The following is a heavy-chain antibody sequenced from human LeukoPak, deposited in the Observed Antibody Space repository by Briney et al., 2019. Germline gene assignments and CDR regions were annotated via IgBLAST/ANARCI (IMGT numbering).Heavy chain of an antibody. CDR1: GFTFSSYA. CDR2: ISGSGGST. D-gene: IGHD3-10*01. CDR3: AKAFITMVQGATTVVDY. Sequence: GGSLRLSCAASGFTFSSYAMSWVRQAPGKGLEWVSAISGSGGSTYYADSVKGRFTISRDNSKNTLYLQMNSLRAEDTAVYYCAKAFITMVQGATTVVDYWGQGTLVTVSS. J-gene: IGHJ4*02. V-gene: IGHV3-23*01.